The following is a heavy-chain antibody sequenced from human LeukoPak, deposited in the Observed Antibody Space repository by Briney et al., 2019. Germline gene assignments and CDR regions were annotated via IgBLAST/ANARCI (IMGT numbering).Heavy chain of an antibody. CDR2: IIDTGST. Sequence: SETLSLTCSVSGDSIRTYYWSWIRQPPGKGLEWIGYIIDTGSTNYNPSLKSRVTISLDKSKNQVSLKLNSVTAADTAVYYCARALGAFDIWGQGTMVTVSS. J-gene: IGHJ3*02. CDR3: ARALGAFDI. CDR1: GDSIRTYY. V-gene: IGHV4-59*12.